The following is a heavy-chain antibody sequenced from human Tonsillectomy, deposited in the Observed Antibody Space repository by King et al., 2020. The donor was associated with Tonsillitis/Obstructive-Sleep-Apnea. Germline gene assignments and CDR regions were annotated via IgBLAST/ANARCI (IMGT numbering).Heavy chain of an antibody. V-gene: IGHV1-18*01. CDR3: ARHNGGNYDFWSGYYTPHYYYGMDV. CDR2: ISAYNGNT. J-gene: IGHJ6*02. CDR1: GYTFTSYG. D-gene: IGHD3-3*01. Sequence: VQLVQSGAEVKKPGASVKVSCKASGYTFTSYGISWVRQAPGQGLEWMGWISAYNGNTNYAQKLQGRVTMTTDTSTSTAYMELRSLRSDDTAVYYCARHNGGNYDFWSGYYTPHYYYGMDVWGQGTTVTVSS.